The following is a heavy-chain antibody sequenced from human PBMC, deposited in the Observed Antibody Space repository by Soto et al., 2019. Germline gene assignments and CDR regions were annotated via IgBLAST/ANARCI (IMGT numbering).Heavy chain of an antibody. CDR1: GFTFETHV. V-gene: IGHV3-33*01. J-gene: IGHJ6*02. CDR3: ARGYRRNSGLYGMDV. Sequence: QGQLAESGGGAVQTGTSLRLSCAASGFTFETHVMHWVRQAPGKGLEWVAVIWYDGSNRKYPDSVRGRFTVSRDNSKSTLFLKMNSLRAEDTAVYYCARGYRRNSGLYGMDVWGRGTMVTVSS. D-gene: IGHD1-26*01. CDR2: IWYDGSNR.